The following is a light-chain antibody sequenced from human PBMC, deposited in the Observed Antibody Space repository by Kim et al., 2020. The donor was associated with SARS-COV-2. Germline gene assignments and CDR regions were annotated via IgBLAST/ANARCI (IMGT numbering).Light chain of an antibody. CDR2: DVS. CDR3: SSYTSSSNVV. J-gene: IGLJ2*01. CDR1: SSDVGGYNH. Sequence: QSALTQPASVSGSPGQSITISCTGTSSDVGGYNHVSWFQQHPGKAPKLMIYDVSERPSGVSNHFSGSKSGNTASLTISGLQAEDEADYYCSSYTSSSNVVFGGGTQLTVL. V-gene: IGLV2-14*01.